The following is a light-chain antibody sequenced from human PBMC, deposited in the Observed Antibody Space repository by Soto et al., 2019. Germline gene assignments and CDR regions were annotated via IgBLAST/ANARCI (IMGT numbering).Light chain of an antibody. J-gene: IGKJ5*01. CDR3: MQGTHWPIT. V-gene: IGKV2-30*02. CDR2: KVS. CDR1: QSLVHSDGIAY. Sequence: VVMTQTKISLPVTLGQPASISCRSNQSLVHSDGIAYFSWFQQRPGRSPRRLIYKVSNRDSGVPARFSGSGSGTDFALKISRVEAEDVGVYYCMQGTHWPITFCQGTLLEV.